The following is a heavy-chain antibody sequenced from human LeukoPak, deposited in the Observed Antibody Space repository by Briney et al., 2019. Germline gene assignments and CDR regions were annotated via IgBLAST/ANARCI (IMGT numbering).Heavy chain of an antibody. V-gene: IGHV3-74*01. D-gene: IGHD3-9*01. Sequence: RPGGSLRLSCVASGFTLSNYWMHWVRQGPGKGLVSVSHINSEGSGTSYADSVKGRFTTSRDIAKNTVYLEMNSLRAEDTAVYYCARGVLTYFDPWGQGTLVTVSS. CDR3: ARGVLTYFDP. CDR2: INSEGSGT. J-gene: IGHJ5*02. CDR1: GFTLSNYW.